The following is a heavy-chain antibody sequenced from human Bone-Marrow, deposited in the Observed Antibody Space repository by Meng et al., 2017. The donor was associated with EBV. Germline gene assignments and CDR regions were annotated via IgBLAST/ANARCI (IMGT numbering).Heavy chain of an antibody. CDR1: GGSISSNHW. J-gene: IGHJ4*02. CDR2: IYHSGST. CDR3: ARDRWELQKAFEY. D-gene: IGHD1-26*01. Sequence: VQPQGAGPGLVKPSGTLSRPCAVSGGSISSNHWWSWVRQPPGKGLEWIGEIYHSGSTNFNPSLKSRVTLSLDNSKNQFSLKLSSVTAADTAVYYCARDRWELQKAFEYWGQGTLVTVSS. V-gene: IGHV4-4*02.